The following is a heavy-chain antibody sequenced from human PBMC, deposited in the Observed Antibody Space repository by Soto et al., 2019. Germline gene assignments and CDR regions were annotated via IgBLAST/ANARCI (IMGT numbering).Heavy chain of an antibody. CDR3: SKVRGHYYYGMYV. CDR2: ISGSGDAT. V-gene: IGHV3-23*01. J-gene: IGHJ6*02. D-gene: IGHD4-17*01. CDR1: GVTFNDYD. Sequence: GGSLRLSCVASGVTFNDYDMNWVRQAPGKGLEWVSGISGSGDATYYAGSLKGRFTISRDISKNTLYLQMNSLRAEDTAVYYCSKVRGHYYYGMYVCGQATTV.